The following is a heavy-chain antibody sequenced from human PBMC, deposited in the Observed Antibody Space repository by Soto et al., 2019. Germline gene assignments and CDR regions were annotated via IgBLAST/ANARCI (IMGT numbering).Heavy chain of an antibody. CDR2: INHSGST. D-gene: IGHD5-18*01. CDR1: GGSFSGYY. CDR3: ARDNGYSYRWSYGMDV. J-gene: IGHJ6*02. Sequence: SETLSLTCAVYGGSFSGYYWSWIRQPPGKGLEWIGEINHSGSTNYNPSLKSRVTISVDTSKNQFSLKLSSVTAADTAVYYCARDNGYSYRWSYGMDVWGQGTTVTVSS. V-gene: IGHV4-34*01.